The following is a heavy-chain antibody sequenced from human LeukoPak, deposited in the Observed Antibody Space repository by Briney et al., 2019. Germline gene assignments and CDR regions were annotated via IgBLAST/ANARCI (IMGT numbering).Heavy chain of an antibody. J-gene: IGHJ6*02. V-gene: IGHV1-69*04. CDR1: GYTFTSYA. D-gene: IGHD6-13*01. Sequence: GASVKVSCKASGYTFTSYAISWVRQAPGQGLEWMGRIIPILGIANYAQKFQGRVTITADKSTSTAYMELSSLRSEDTAVYYCAREAIAAAGTDYYYYGMDVWGQGTTVTVSS. CDR3: AREAIAAAGTDYYYYGMDV. CDR2: IIPILGIA.